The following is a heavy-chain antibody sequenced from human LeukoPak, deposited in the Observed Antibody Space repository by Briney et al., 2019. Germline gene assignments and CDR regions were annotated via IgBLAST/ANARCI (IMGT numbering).Heavy chain of an antibody. CDR3: ARDPYSGTYGNTYYYYMDV. D-gene: IGHD1-26*01. V-gene: IGHV3-21*01. J-gene: IGHJ6*03. CDR2: ITTSSTYT. Sequence: GGSLRLSCEASGFSFSSYNMDWVRQTPGKGLEWISSITTSSTYTFYADSVKGRFTISRDNARNSRYLQMNILRVEDTAVYYCARDPYSGTYGNTYYYYMDVWGKGTTVTISS. CDR1: GFSFSSYN.